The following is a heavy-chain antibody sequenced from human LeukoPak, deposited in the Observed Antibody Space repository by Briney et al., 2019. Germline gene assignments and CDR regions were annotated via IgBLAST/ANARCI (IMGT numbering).Heavy chain of an antibody. CDR2: INHSGST. J-gene: IGHJ4*02. CDR1: GGSFSGYY. D-gene: IGHD6-19*01. Sequence: PSETLSLTCAVYGGSFSGYYWSWIRQPPGKGLEWIGEINHSGSTNYNPSLKSRVTISVDTSKNQFSLKLSSVTAADTAVYYCARPASGSSGWYYNYWGREPWSPSPQ. CDR3: ARPASGSSGWYYNY. V-gene: IGHV4-34*01.